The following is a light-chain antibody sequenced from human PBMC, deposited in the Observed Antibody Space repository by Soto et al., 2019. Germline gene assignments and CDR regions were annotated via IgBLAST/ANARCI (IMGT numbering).Light chain of an antibody. CDR3: QQYGSSRT. Sequence: EIVLTQSPGTLSLSPGERARLSCRASQSVSSSYLAWYQQKPGQAPRLLICGASSRTTGIPDRFSGSGSGTDFTLTISRLEPEDFAVYYCQQYGSSRTFGQGTKVDIK. V-gene: IGKV3-20*01. J-gene: IGKJ1*01. CDR2: GAS. CDR1: QSVSSSY.